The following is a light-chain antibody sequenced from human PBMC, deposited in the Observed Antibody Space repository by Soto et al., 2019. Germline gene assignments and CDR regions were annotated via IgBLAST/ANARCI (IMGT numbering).Light chain of an antibody. CDR1: SSDVGSYNL. V-gene: IGLV2-23*01. CDR2: EGS. J-gene: IGLJ2*01. CDR3: CSYAGSSTDVV. Sequence: QSALTQPASVSGSPGQSITISCTGTSSDVGSYNLVSWYQQHPGKAPKLMIYEGSKRPSGVSNGFSGSKSGNTASLTISGLQAEDEADYYCCSYAGSSTDVVFGGGTKVTVL.